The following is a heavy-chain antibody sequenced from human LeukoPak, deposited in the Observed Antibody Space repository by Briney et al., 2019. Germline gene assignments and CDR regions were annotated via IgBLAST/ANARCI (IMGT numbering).Heavy chain of an antibody. J-gene: IGHJ4*02. Sequence: SETLSLTCAVYGGSFSSYYWSWIRQPPGKGLEWIGEINHSGSTNYNPSLKSRVTISVDTSKNQFSLKLSSVTAADTAVYYCARRRITMVYAYWGQGTLVTVSS. CDR2: INHSGST. CDR1: GGSFSSYY. D-gene: IGHD3-10*01. V-gene: IGHV4-34*01. CDR3: ARRRITMVYAY.